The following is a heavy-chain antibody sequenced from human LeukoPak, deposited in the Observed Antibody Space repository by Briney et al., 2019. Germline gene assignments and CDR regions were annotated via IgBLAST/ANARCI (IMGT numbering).Heavy chain of an antibody. D-gene: IGHD6-19*01. CDR1: GYTFTGFY. V-gene: IGHV1-2*02. CDR3: AGSGWYVGYFQH. J-gene: IGHJ1*01. CDR2: INPNSGGT. Sequence: ASVKVSCKASGYTFTGFYMHWVRQAPGQGLEWMGWINPNSGGTNYTQKFQGRVTMTRDTSISTAYMELSRLRSDDTAVYYCAGSGWYVGYFQHWGQGTLVTVSS.